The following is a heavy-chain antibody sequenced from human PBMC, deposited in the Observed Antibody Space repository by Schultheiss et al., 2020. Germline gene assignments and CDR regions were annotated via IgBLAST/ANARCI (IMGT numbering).Heavy chain of an antibody. J-gene: IGHJ4*02. CDR1: GYTFTSYG. V-gene: IGHV1-18*01. D-gene: IGHD6-6*01. CDR2: ISAYNGNT. Sequence: ASVKVSCKASGYTFTSYGISWVRQAPGQGLEWMGWISAYNGNTNYAQKVQGRVTMTTDTSTSTAYMELRSLRSDDTAVYYCARDPYSSSSYYFDYWGQGTLVTVSS. CDR3: ARDPYSSSSYYFDY.